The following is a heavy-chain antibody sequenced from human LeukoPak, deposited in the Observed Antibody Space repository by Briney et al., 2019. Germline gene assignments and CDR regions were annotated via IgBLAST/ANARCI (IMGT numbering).Heavy chain of an antibody. CDR1: GFTFSNYA. CDR3: AKDPYASGWYGGFDY. V-gene: IGHV3-33*06. D-gene: IGHD6-19*01. CDR2: IYYDGSSE. J-gene: IGHJ4*02. Sequence: GGSLRLSCAASGFTFSNYALHWVRQAPGKGLEWVTVIYYDGSSEYYADSVKGRFAISRDNSKNVVYLQMNSLRADDTAVYYCAKDPYASGWYGGFDYWGQGTLVTVSS.